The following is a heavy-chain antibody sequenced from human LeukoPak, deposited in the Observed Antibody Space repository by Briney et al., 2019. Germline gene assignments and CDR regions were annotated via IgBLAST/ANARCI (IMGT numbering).Heavy chain of an antibody. CDR3: ARWAADSGIYYIAS. V-gene: IGHV3-7*01. CDR1: GFTFSDYW. D-gene: IGHD3-10*01. Sequence: GGSLRLSCAASGFTFSDYWMTWVRQAPGKGLQWVASIRQDANVKYYVDSVRGRFTISRDNAESSLRLQMNSLRVEDTAVYYCARWAADSGIYYIASWGQGSLVTVSS. J-gene: IGHJ4*02. CDR2: IRQDANVK.